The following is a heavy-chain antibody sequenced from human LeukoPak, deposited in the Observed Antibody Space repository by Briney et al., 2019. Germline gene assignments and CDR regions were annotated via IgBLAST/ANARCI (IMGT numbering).Heavy chain of an antibody. CDR1: GGSISSGGYS. J-gene: IGHJ4*02. Sequence: PSETLSLTCAVSGGSISSGGYSWRWIRQPPGKGLEWIGYIYHSGSTYYNPSLKSRVTISVDRSKNQFSLKLSSVTAADTAVYYCARAPDSSYYDYWGQGTLVTVSS. CDR3: ARAPDSSYYDY. CDR2: IYHSGST. V-gene: IGHV4-30-2*01.